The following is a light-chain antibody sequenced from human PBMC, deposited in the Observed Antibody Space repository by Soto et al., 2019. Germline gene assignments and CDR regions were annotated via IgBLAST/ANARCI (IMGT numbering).Light chain of an antibody. CDR2: EVS. CDR3: CSFTNRNTGV. CDR1: SSDLGNYNY. V-gene: IGLV2-14*01. Sequence: QSVLTQPASVSGSPGQSITISCTGTSSDLGNYNYVSWFQQHPGKAPKLMIYEVSNRPSGVSNRFSGSKSGNTASLTVSGPKTAEGAVYYCCSFTNRNTGVLGTGTK. J-gene: IGLJ1*01.